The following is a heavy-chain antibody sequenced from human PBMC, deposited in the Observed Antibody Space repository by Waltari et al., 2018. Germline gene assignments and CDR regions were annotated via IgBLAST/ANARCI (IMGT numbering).Heavy chain of an antibody. CDR2: TNEDRTAK. Sequence: EVQLVESGGGLVQPGGSLRLSCVASGFTFSSSWMSWVRQAPGKGLGWVANTNEDRTAKHYVDSVKGRFTIARDNAKNSLYLQMSDLRAEDTAVDYCARHWNWAWDVWGQGTTVTVFS. V-gene: IGHV3-7*01. CDR3: ARHWNWAWDV. CDR1: GFTFSSSW. J-gene: IGHJ6*02. D-gene: IGHD1-7*01.